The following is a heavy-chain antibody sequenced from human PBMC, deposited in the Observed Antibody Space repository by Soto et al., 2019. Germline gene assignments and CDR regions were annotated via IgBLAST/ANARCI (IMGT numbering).Heavy chain of an antibody. D-gene: IGHD2-21*02. Sequence: SETLSLTCAVYCGSFSGYYWSWIRQPPGKGLEWIGEINHSGSTNYNPSLKSRVTISVDTSKNQFSLKLSSVTAADTAVYYCARFYCGSGCYLPYYYYYGMDVWGQGTTVTVS. CDR3: ARFYCGSGCYLPYYYYYGMDV. J-gene: IGHJ6*02. CDR2: INHSGST. V-gene: IGHV4-34*01. CDR1: CGSFSGYY.